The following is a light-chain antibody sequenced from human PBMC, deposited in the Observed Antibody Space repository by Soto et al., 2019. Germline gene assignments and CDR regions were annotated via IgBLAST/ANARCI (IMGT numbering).Light chain of an antibody. CDR3: HQYRSSPPYT. V-gene: IGKV3-20*01. CDR2: GSS. J-gene: IGKJ2*01. Sequence: EVVLTQSPGTLSLSPGERATLSCRASQSVSNNYFAWYQQKPGQAPRLLIFGSSDRATGIPDRFSGSGSGTDFTLTISRLEPEDFAVYYCHQYRSSPPYTFGQGTKLEIK. CDR1: QSVSNNY.